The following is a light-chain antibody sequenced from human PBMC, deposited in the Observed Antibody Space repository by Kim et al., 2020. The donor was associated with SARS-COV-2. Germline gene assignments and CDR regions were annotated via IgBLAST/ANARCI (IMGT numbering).Light chain of an antibody. CDR2: NVN. CDR3: CSYAGTYTWV. J-gene: IGLJ3*02. Sequence: GQSVTLSCTGTTSDISAYNYVSWYQQHPGQGPKLLIYNVNERPAGVPDRFSGSKSANAASLTISGLQADDEGDYYCCSYAGTYTWVFGGGTQLTVL. CDR1: TSDISAYNY. V-gene: IGLV2-11*03.